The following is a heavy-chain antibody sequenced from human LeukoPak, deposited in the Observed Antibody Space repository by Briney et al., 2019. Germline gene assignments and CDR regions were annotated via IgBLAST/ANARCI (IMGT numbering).Heavy chain of an antibody. CDR3: ARVPNYDFWSGSYYYYYMDV. CDR1: AYTFTSYG. D-gene: IGHD3-3*01. V-gene: IGHV1-18*01. Sequence: ASVKVSCKASAYTFTSYGISWVRQAPGQGLEWMGWISAYNGNTNYAQKLQGRVTMTTDTSTSTAYMELRSLRSDDTAVYYCARVPNYDFWSGSYYYYYMDVWGKGTTVTVSS. J-gene: IGHJ6*03. CDR2: ISAYNGNT.